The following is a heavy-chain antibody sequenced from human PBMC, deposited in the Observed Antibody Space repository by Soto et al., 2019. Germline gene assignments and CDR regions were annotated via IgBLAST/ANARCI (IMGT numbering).Heavy chain of an antibody. Sequence: QVQLVESGGGVVQPGRSLRLSCAASGFTFRNYGMHWVRQAPGKGLEWVAVIWYDGSKKYYVDSVKGRFTISRDNSKNTLSLQMDSLRVEDTAIYYCARGLYDSSGYPDYWGQGTLVTVSS. CDR2: IWYDGSKK. J-gene: IGHJ4*02. CDR1: GFTFRNYG. V-gene: IGHV3-33*01. D-gene: IGHD3-22*01. CDR3: ARGLYDSSGYPDY.